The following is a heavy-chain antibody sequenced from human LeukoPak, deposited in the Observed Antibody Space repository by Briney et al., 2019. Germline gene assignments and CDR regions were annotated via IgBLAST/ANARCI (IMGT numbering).Heavy chain of an antibody. CDR3: ARDRDYRYYYYYMDV. CDR1: GGSISSYY. Sequence: PSETLSLTCTVSGGSISSYYWSWIRQPAGRGLEWIGCMYTSGSTNYNPSLKSRVTMSVDTSKNQFSLKLSSVTAADTAVYYCARDRDYRYYYYYMDVWGKGTTVTISS. CDR2: MYTSGST. V-gene: IGHV4-4*07. D-gene: IGHD3-10*01. J-gene: IGHJ6*03.